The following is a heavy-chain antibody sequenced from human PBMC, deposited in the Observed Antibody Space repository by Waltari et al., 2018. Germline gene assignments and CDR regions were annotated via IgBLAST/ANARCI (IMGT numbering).Heavy chain of an antibody. CDR3: SRSRYDPYYFDY. D-gene: IGHD1-1*01. Sequence: EVQLVESGGGLVKPGGSLRLSCAASGFTFDDYAMTWVRQAPGKGLEWVSRINWDGGSTYYADSVKGRFTSSRDNAKNTLYLQMDRLRAEDTALYYCSRSRYDPYYFDYWGQGVLVTVSS. CDR2: INWDGGST. CDR1: GFTFDDYA. J-gene: IGHJ4*02. V-gene: IGHV3-20*04.